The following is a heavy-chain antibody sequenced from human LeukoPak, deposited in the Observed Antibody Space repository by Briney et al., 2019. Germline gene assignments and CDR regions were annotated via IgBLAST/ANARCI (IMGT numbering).Heavy chain of an antibody. D-gene: IGHD3-10*01. CDR2: IYSGGST. Sequence: KPGGSLRLSCAASGFTVSSNYMSWVRQAPGKGLEWVSVIYSGGSTYYADSVKGRFTISRDNSKNTLYLQMNSLRAEDTAVYYCAREVRVLYGSGYYFDYWGQGTLVTVSS. CDR3: AREVRVLYGSGYYFDY. CDR1: GFTVSSNY. J-gene: IGHJ4*02. V-gene: IGHV3-53*01.